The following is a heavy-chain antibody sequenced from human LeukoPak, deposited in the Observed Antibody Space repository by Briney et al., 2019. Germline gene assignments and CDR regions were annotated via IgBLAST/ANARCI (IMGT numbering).Heavy chain of an antibody. D-gene: IGHD1-26*01. CDR3: AIVGATTRAFDI. CDR1: TFTFSSYA. J-gene: IGHJ3*02. V-gene: IGHV3-30-3*01. CDR2: ISYDGGKK. Sequence: GGSLRLSCADPTFTFSSYAMQWVRQAPGKGLEWVAVISYDGGKKYFADPVKGRFTISRDISKNTVYLQMNSLRGDDTAVYYCAIVGATTRAFDIWGQGTRVIVSS.